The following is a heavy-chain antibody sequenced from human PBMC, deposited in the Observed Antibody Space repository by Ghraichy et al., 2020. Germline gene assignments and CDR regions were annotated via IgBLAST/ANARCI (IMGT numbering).Heavy chain of an antibody. Sequence: ASVKVSCKASGYTFTSYDINWVRQATGQGLEWMGWMNPNSGNTGYAQKFQGRVTMTRNTSINTAYMELSSLRSEDTAVYYCARGTGYSSGWYFYYYYGMDVWGQGTTVTVSS. CDR1: GYTFTSYD. CDR3: ARGTGYSSGWYFYYYYGMDV. CDR2: MNPNSGNT. D-gene: IGHD6-19*01. J-gene: IGHJ6*02. V-gene: IGHV1-8*01.